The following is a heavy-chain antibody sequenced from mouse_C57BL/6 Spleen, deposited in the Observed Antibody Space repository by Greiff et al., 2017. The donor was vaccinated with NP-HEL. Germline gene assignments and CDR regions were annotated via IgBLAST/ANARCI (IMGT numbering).Heavy chain of an antibody. CDR2: IYPGSGST. J-gene: IGHJ4*01. CDR1: GYTFTSYW. V-gene: IGHV1-55*01. D-gene: IGHD2-5*01. Sequence: QVQLQQPGAELVKPGASVKMSCKASGYTFTSYWITWVKQRPGQGLEWIGDIYPGSGSTNYNEKFKSKATLTVDTSSSTAYMQLSILTSEDSAVYYCARGNYSNYAMDYWGQGTSVTVSS. CDR3: ARGNYSNYAMDY.